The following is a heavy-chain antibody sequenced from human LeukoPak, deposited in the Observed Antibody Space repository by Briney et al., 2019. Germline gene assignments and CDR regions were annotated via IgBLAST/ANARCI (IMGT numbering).Heavy chain of an antibody. CDR1: GYSFTSYW. Sequence: GASLKISCKGSGYSFTSYWSGWVRQMPGTGLKWLGIIYPVDSDTRYSPSFKGQVTISADKSISTAYLQWSSLKASDTAMYYCARHEQQLVRGEGRYYYYMDVWGKGTTVTVSS. J-gene: IGHJ6*03. CDR2: IYPVDSDT. D-gene: IGHD6-13*01. V-gene: IGHV5-51*01. CDR3: ARHEQQLVRGEGRYYYYMDV.